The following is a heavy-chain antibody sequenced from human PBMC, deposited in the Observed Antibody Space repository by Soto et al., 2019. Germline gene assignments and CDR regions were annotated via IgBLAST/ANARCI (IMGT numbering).Heavy chain of an antibody. Sequence: SETLSLTCAVSGGSFTSNNWWTWVRQPPGQGLEWIGEIYRTGSTNYNPSLKSRVTISLDKSENQFSPKVTSLTAADTAVYYCASRDPGTSADYWGQGTLVTVSS. CDR3: ASRDPGTSADY. D-gene: IGHD1-7*01. CDR2: IYRTGST. CDR1: GGSFTSNNW. J-gene: IGHJ4*02. V-gene: IGHV4-4*02.